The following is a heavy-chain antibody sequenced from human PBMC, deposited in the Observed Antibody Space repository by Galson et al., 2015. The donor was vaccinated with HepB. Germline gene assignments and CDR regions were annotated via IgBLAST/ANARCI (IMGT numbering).Heavy chain of an antibody. D-gene: IGHD1-1*01. CDR1: GYIFTGHW. CDR2: IDPSDSYT. J-gene: IGHJ5*02. V-gene: IGHV5-10-1*01. Sequence: QSGAEVKKPGESLRISCMASGYIFTGHWISWVRQMPGKGLEWMGRIDPSDSYTDYNPSFQGHVSISGDKSIDTVYLQWNSLKASDTATYFCARHETVRSWFGPWGQGTHVTVSS. CDR3: ARHETVRSWFGP.